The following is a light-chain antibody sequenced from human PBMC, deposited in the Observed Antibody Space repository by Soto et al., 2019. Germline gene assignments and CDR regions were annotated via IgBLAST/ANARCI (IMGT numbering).Light chain of an antibody. Sequence: EIVLTQSPGTLSLSPGERATLSCRASQSVSSNFLAWYQQKPGQAPRLLMYSASTRATDIPDRFSGSGSGTDFTLTISRLEPEDFAVYYCQQYGSSPRYTFGQGTKLEIK. J-gene: IGKJ2*01. V-gene: IGKV3-20*01. CDR1: QSVSSNF. CDR3: QQYGSSPRYT. CDR2: SAS.